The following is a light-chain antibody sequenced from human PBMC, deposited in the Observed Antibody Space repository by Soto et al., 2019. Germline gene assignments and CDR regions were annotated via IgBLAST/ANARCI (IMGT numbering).Light chain of an antibody. V-gene: IGLV2-8*01. Sequence: QSVLTQPPSASGSPGQSVTISCTGTSSDVGGYNYVSWYQQHPGKAPKLMIYEVTKRPSGVPDRFSGSKSGNTASLTVSGLQAEDEADYYCSSYAGSSNVVFGHGTKVTVL. CDR2: EVT. J-gene: IGLJ1*01. CDR3: SSYAGSSNVV. CDR1: SSDVGGYNY.